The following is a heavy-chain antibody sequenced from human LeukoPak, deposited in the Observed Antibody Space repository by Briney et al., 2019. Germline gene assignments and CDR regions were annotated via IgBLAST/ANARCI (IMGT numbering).Heavy chain of an antibody. J-gene: IGHJ5*02. CDR3: ARLQPDDYGDPNWFDP. CDR1: GGSISSGGYY. Sequence: SETLSLTCTVSGGSISSGGYYWSWIRQHPGKGLEWIGYIYYSGSTYYNPSLKSRITISVDTSKNQFSLKLSSVTAADTAVYYCARLQPDDYGDPNWFDPWGQGTLVTVSS. D-gene: IGHD4-17*01. V-gene: IGHV4-31*03. CDR2: IYYSGST.